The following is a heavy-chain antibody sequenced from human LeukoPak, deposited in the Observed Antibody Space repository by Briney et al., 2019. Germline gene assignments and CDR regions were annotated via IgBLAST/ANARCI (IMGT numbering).Heavy chain of an antibody. CDR1: GFTFSSYG. J-gene: IGHJ4*02. D-gene: IGHD1-26*01. CDR2: ISYDGSNK. Sequence: PGGSLRLSCAASGFTFSSYGMHWVRQAPGKGLEWVAVISYDGSNKYYADSVKGRFTISRDNSKNTLYLQMNSLRAEDTAVYYCAKDSTMGATSPPFDYWGQGTLVTVSS. V-gene: IGHV3-30*18. CDR3: AKDSTMGATSPPFDY.